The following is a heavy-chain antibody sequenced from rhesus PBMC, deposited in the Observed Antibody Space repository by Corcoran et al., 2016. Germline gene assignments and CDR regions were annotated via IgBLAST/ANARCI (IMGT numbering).Heavy chain of an antibody. J-gene: IGHJ4*01. CDR3: ARDAPRIAAAGTGNY. CDR2: STYSGST. Sequence: QVQLKESGPGLVKPSETLSLTCAVSGASISSAYGWGWIRQSPGKGLEWIVYSTYSGSTSYNPSLKSRGTISRDTAKNQFSLKLSAGTAADTAVYYCARDAPRIAAAGTGNYWGQGVLVTVSS. V-gene: IGHV4-122*02. D-gene: IGHD6-25*01. CDR1: GASISSAYG.